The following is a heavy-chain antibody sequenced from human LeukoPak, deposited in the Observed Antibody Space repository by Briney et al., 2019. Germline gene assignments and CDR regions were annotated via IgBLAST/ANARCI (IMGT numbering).Heavy chain of an antibody. V-gene: IGHV3-23*01. CDR1: GFTFSSYA. D-gene: IGHD3-10*01. CDR2: ISGSGGST. Sequence: GGSLRLSCAASGFTFSSYAMSWVRQAPGKGLEWVSAISGSGGSTYYADSVKGRFTISRDNSKNTLYPQMNSLRAEDTAVYYCAKVVTMVRGVIITPYYFDYWGQGTLVTVSS. CDR3: AKVVTMVRGVIITPYYFDY. J-gene: IGHJ4*02.